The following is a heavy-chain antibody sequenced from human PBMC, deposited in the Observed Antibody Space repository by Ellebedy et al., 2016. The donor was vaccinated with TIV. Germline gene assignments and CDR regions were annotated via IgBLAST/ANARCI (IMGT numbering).Heavy chain of an antibody. D-gene: IGHD3-9*01. CDR1: GFTVSSNY. V-gene: IGHV3-66*01. CDR2: IYSGGTT. J-gene: IGHJ1*01. Sequence: PGGSLRLSCAASGFTVSSNYMSWVRQAPGKGLECVSVIYSGGTTYYADSVKGRFTISRDNSKNTLYLQMNSLRAEDTAVYYCAREEVIYDILTGYYSRYFQHWGQGTLVTVSS. CDR3: AREEVIYDILTGYYSRYFQH.